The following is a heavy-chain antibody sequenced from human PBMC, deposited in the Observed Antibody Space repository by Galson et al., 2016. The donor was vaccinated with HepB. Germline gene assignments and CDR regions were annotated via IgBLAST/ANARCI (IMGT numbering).Heavy chain of an antibody. Sequence: TLSLTCTVSGGSISSGDSYWSWFRLHPGKGLEWIGYIYYSGSTYYNPSLKSRITISIDTSKNQFSLKLSSVTAADTAVYYCARDRLGDFWSGCTPLGAFDIWGQGTMVTVSS. V-gene: IGHV4-31*03. J-gene: IGHJ3*02. CDR3: ARDRLGDFWSGCTPLGAFDI. CDR1: GGSISSGDSY. D-gene: IGHD3-3*01. CDR2: IYYSGST.